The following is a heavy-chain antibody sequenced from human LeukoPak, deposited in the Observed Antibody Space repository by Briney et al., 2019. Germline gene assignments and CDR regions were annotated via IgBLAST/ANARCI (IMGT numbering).Heavy chain of an antibody. Sequence: GGSLTLSCSPSGLSFRSDWMSWVRQVPRKGLEGVANIKQDGSETYYVDSVKDRFPISRDNAKNSLYLHMKSLRAEDSAVYYCARDTSPLDYYDSSAYYDAYDIWGQGTTVIVSS. V-gene: IGHV3-7*01. CDR1: GLSFRSDW. CDR3: ARDTSPLDYYDSSAYYDAYDI. CDR2: IKQDGSET. J-gene: IGHJ3*02. D-gene: IGHD3-22*01.